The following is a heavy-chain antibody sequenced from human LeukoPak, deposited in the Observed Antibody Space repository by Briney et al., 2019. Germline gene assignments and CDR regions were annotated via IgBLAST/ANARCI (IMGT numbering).Heavy chain of an antibody. CDR1: GFTFSSYS. CDR2: ISSSSSTI. Sequence: GGSLRLSCAASGFTFSSYSTNWVRQAPGNGLEWVSYISSSSSTIYYADSVKGRFTISRDNAKDSLYLQMNSLRDEDTAVYYCARDPVYYYHSSGLDYWGQGTLVTVSS. V-gene: IGHV3-48*02. CDR3: ARDPVYYYHSSGLDY. J-gene: IGHJ4*02. D-gene: IGHD3-22*01.